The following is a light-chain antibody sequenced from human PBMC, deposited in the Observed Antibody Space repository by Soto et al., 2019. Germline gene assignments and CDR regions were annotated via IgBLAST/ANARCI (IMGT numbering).Light chain of an antibody. CDR3: SSFASTSTWV. CDR2: EVT. J-gene: IGLJ3*02. V-gene: IGLV2-14*01. Sequence: QSALTQPASVSGSPGQSITISCTGTDSDVGSYNYVSWYQHHPGKAPKLIIYEVTNRPTGVSHRFSGSKSGNTASLTISGLQAEAEADYYCSSFASTSTWVFGGGTKLTVL. CDR1: DSDVGSYNY.